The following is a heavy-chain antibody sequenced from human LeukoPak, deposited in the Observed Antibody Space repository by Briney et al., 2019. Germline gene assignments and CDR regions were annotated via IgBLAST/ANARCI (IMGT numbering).Heavy chain of an antibody. J-gene: IGHJ4*02. CDR2: ISGSGIYT. D-gene: IGHD1-26*01. Sequence: PGESLRLSCEASGLAFSSYGMLWVRQAPGKGLEWVSGISGSGIYTFYADSVKGRFTVSRDNSKNTLYLQIYSLRAEDTAVYYCAKMMMFQVGPASDYWGQGTLVTVSS. V-gene: IGHV3-23*01. CDR1: GLAFSSYG. CDR3: AKMMMFQVGPASDY.